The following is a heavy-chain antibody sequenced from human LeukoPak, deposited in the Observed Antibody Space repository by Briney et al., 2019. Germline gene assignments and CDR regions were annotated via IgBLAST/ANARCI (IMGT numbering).Heavy chain of an antibody. J-gene: IGHJ4*02. CDR2: IIPIFGTA. CDR3: ARDPSYSSGWYEPFDY. V-gene: IGHV1-69*13. Sequence: SVTVSCKASAGTFSSYAISWVRQAPGQGLEWMGGIIPIFGTANYAQKFQGRVTITADESTSTAYMELSSLRSEDTAVYYCARDPSYSSGWYEPFDYWGQGTLVTVSS. CDR1: AGTFSSYA. D-gene: IGHD6-19*01.